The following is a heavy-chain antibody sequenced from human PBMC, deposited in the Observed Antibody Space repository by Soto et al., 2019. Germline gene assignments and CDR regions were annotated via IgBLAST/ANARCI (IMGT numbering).Heavy chain of an antibody. D-gene: IGHD6-6*01. V-gene: IGHV1-2*04. Sequence: ASVKVSCKASGYTFTGYYMHWVRQAPGQGLEWVGWINPNSGGTNYAQKFQGWVTMTRDTSISTAYTELSRLRSDDTAVYYCARVANRSLGSSSSDGWFDPWGQGTLVTVSS. CDR1: GYTFTGYY. CDR3: ARVANRSLGSSSSDGWFDP. J-gene: IGHJ5*02. CDR2: INPNSGGT.